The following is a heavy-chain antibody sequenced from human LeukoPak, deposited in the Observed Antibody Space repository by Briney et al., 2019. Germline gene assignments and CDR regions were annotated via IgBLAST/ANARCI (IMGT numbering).Heavy chain of an antibody. V-gene: IGHV4-38-2*02. CDR2: IYHSGST. CDR1: GYSISSGYY. D-gene: IGHD6-13*01. Sequence: SETLSLTCTVSGYSISSGYYWGWIRQPPGKGLEWIGSIYHSGSTYYNPSLKSRVTISVDTSKNQFSLKLSSVTAADTAVYYCARGSERYSSSSYYYYYYMDVWGKGTTVTVSS. J-gene: IGHJ6*03. CDR3: ARGSERYSSSSYYYYYYMDV.